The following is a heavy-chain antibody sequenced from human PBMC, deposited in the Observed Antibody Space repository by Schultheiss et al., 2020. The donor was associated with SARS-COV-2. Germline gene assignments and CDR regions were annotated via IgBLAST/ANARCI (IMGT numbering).Heavy chain of an antibody. CDR2: IYYSGNT. J-gene: IGHJ4*02. V-gene: IGHV4-30-4*07. Sequence: SQTLSLTCAVSGGSISSGGYSWSWIRQTPGKGLEWIGHIYYSGNTYYNPSLKSRVTLSLDTSKNQFSLKLSSVTAADTAVYYCARATYFFLDYWGQGTLVTVSS. D-gene: IGHD3-3*01. CDR3: ARATYFFLDY. CDR1: GGSISSGGYS.